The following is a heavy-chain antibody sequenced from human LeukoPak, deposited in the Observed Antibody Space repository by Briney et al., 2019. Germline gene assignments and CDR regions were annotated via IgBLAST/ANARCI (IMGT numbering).Heavy chain of an antibody. CDR2: IIPIFGTA. Sequence: SVKVSCKASGGTFSSYAISWVRQAPGQGLEWMGGIIPIFGTANYAQKFQGRVTITADESTSTAYMELSSLRSEDTAVYYCASLYSGYDFDYYYGMDVWGQGTTVTVSS. D-gene: IGHD5-12*01. CDR1: GGTFSSYA. V-gene: IGHV1-69*13. J-gene: IGHJ6*02. CDR3: ASLYSGYDFDYYYGMDV.